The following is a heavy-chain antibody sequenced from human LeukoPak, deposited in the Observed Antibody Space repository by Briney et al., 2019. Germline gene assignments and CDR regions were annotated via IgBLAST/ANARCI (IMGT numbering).Heavy chain of an antibody. Sequence: KSSETLSLTCAVYGGSFSGYYWSWIRQPPGKGLEWIGSIYHSGSTYYNPSLKSRVTISVDTSRNQFSLKLSSVTAADTAVYYCARTVPYGDRRYFDYWGQGTLVTVSS. CDR3: ARTVPYGDRRYFDY. J-gene: IGHJ4*02. CDR2: IYHSGST. V-gene: IGHV4-34*01. D-gene: IGHD4-17*01. CDR1: GGSFSGYY.